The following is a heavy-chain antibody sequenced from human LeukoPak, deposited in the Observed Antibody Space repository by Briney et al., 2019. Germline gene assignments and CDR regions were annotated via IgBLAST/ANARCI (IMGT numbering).Heavy chain of an antibody. Sequence: SETLSLTCTVSGGSISNYYWSWIRQPPGKGLEWIGYMSYSGSTNYNPSLKSRVTMSVDTSKNQFSLKLSSVTAADTAVYYCARSSLPFFEANYDYWGQGTLVTVSS. D-gene: IGHD3-3*02. CDR1: GGSISNYY. CDR3: ARSSLPFFEANYDY. CDR2: MSYSGST. J-gene: IGHJ4*02. V-gene: IGHV4-59*01.